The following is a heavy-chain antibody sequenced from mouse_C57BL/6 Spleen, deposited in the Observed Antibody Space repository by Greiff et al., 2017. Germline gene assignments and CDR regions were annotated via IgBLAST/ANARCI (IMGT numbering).Heavy chain of an antibody. V-gene: IGHV1-39*01. D-gene: IGHD1-1*01. CDR1: GYSFTDYN. CDR2: INPNYGTT. Sequence: VHVKQSGPELVKPGASVKISCKASGYSFTDYNMNWVKQSNGKSLEWIGVINPNYGTTSYNQKFKGKATLTVDQSSSTAYMQLNSLTSEDSAVYYCARGSYGSSSYYAMDYWGQGTSVTVSS. CDR3: ARGSYGSSSYYAMDY. J-gene: IGHJ4*01.